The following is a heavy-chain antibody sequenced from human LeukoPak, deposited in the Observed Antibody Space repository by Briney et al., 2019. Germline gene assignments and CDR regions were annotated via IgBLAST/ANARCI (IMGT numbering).Heavy chain of an antibody. CDR3: AREGCSSTSCYGATANDY. CDR1: VVSTSGYY. D-gene: IGHD2-2*01. CDR2: IYYSVST. V-gene: IGHV4-59*12. Sequence: SETLSLTCTVSVVSTSGYYWSCIPEPPGQGVEWIGDIYYSVSTNYNPSPRSLVTISVATSKNKFSLNLSSVTAADTAVYYCAREGCSSTSCYGATANDYWGQGTLVTVSS. J-gene: IGHJ4*02.